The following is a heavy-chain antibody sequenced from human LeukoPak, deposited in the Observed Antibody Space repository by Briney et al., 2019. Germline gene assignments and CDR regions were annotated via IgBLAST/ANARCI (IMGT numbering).Heavy chain of an antibody. V-gene: IGHV4-39*01. J-gene: IGHJ4*02. Sequence: SGTLSLTCTVSGGSISSSSYYWGWIRQPPGKGLEWIGSIYYSGSTHYNPSLKSRVTISVDTSKNQFSLKLSSVTAADTAVYYCASGYGSGSLNDYWGQGTLVTVSS. CDR2: IYYSGST. CDR1: GGSISSSSYY. D-gene: IGHD3-10*01. CDR3: ASGYGSGSLNDY.